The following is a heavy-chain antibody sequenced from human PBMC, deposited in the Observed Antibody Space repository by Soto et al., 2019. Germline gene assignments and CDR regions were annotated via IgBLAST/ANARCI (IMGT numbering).Heavy chain of an antibody. Sequence: GASVKVSCKASGYTFTGYYMHWVRQAPGQGLEWMGWISAYNGNTNYAQKLQGRVTMTTDTSTSTAYMELRSLRSDDTAVYYCARDVPMVRGDNWFDPWGQGTLVTVSS. CDR1: GYTFTGYY. CDR2: ISAYNGNT. J-gene: IGHJ5*02. CDR3: ARDVPMVRGDNWFDP. V-gene: IGHV1-18*04. D-gene: IGHD3-10*01.